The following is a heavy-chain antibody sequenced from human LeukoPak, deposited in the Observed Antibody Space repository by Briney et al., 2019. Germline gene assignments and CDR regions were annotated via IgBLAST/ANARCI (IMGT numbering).Heavy chain of an antibody. V-gene: IGHV3-9*01. CDR2: ISWNSGSI. D-gene: IGHD6-13*01. CDR3: AKDSWRAAGSYYYGMDV. Sequence: PGRSLRLSCAASGFTFDDYAMHWVRQAPGKGLEWVSGISWNSGSIGYADSVKGRFTISRDNAKNSLYLQMNSLRAEDTALYYCAKDSWRAAGSYYYGMDVWGQGTTVTVSS. J-gene: IGHJ6*02. CDR1: GFTFDDYA.